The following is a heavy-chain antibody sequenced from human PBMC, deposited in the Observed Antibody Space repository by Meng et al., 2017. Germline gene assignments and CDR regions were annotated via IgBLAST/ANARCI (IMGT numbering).Heavy chain of an antibody. CDR1: GGSFSGYY. Sequence: QVQLQQWGAGLLKPSETLSITCAGYGGSFSGYYWSWIRQPPGKGLEWIGEINHSGSTNYNPSLKSRVTISVDTSKNQFSLKLSSVTAADTAVYYCVRGRWRGNRFDPWGQGTLVTVSS. D-gene: IGHD3-10*01. J-gene: IGHJ5*02. CDR3: VRGRWRGNRFDP. V-gene: IGHV4-34*01. CDR2: INHSGST.